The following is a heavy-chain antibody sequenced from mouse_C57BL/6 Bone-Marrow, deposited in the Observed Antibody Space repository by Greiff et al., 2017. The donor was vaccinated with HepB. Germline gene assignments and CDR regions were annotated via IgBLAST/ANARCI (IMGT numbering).Heavy chain of an antibody. D-gene: IGHD1-1*01. J-gene: IGHJ4*01. CDR2: IDPNSGGT. V-gene: IGHV1-72*01. CDR1: GYTFTSYW. CDR3: ARSILLRITDYAMDY. Sequence: QVHVKQSGAELVKPGASVKLSCKASGYTFTSYWMHWVKQRPGRGLEWIGRIDPNSGGTKYNEKFKSKATLTVDKPSSTASMQLSSLTSEDSAVYYCARSILLRITDYAMDYWGQGTSVTVSS.